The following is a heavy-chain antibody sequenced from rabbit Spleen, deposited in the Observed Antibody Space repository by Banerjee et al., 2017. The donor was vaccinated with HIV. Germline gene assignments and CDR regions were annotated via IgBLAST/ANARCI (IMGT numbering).Heavy chain of an antibody. J-gene: IGHJ6*01. CDR1: GFSFNSGYD. D-gene: IGHD1-1*01. Sequence: QSLEESGGGLVKPGASLTLTCKASGFSFNSGYDMCWVRQAPGKGLEWVACAYAGSSGSTYSATWAKGRFTISKSSSTTVTLQMTGLTAADTATYFCARDTSSSFSSYGMDLWGQGTLVT. CDR2: AYAGSSGST. CDR3: ARDTSSSFSSYGMDL. V-gene: IGHV1S40*01.